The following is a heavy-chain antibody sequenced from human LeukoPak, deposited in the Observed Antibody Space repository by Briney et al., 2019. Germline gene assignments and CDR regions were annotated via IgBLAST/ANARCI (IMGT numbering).Heavy chain of an antibody. CDR1: GFAFRSYD. CDR3: AKDGAISVAAPYYFDY. D-gene: IGHD6-19*01. Sequence: GGSLRLSCAASGFAFRSYDMSWVRQAPGKGLEWVSAISGSGGSTYYADSVKGRFTISRDNSKNTLSLQMNSLRAEDTAVYYCAKDGAISVAAPYYFDYWGQGTLVTVSS. V-gene: IGHV3-23*01. J-gene: IGHJ4*02. CDR2: ISGSGGST.